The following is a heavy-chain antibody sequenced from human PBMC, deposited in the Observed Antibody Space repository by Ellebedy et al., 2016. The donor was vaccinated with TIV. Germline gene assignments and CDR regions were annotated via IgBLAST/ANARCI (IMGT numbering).Heavy chain of an antibody. J-gene: IGHJ4*02. D-gene: IGHD3-22*01. CDR3: ARTYYYDSSGYYCY. V-gene: IGHV1-46*01. CDR1: GYTFTSSG. CDR2: INPSGGST. Sequence: ASVKVSXXASGYTFTSSGLSWVRQAPGQGLEWMGIINPSGGSTSYAQKFQGRVTMTRDTSTSTVYMELSSLRSEDTAVYYCARTYYYDSSGYYCYWGQGTLVTVSS.